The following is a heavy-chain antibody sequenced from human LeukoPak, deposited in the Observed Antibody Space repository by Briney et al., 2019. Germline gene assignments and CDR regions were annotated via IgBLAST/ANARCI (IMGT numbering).Heavy chain of an antibody. Sequence: PSETLSLTCTVSGGSISSRSYYWGWIRQPPGKGLVWIGSIYYSGSTYYNPSLKSRVTISVDTSKNQFSLKLSSVTAADTAVYYCARTSSTSCCFFDYWGQGTLVTVSS. CDR1: GGSISSRSYY. CDR2: IYYSGST. D-gene: IGHD2-2*01. J-gene: IGHJ4*02. CDR3: ARTSSTSCCFFDY. V-gene: IGHV4-39*01.